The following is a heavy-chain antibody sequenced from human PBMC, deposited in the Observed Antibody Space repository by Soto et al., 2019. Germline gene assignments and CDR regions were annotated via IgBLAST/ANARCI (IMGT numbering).Heavy chain of an antibody. Sequence: QLQLQESGPGLVKPSETLSLTCTVSGGSISSSSYYWGWIRQPPGKGLEWIGSIYYSGSTYYNPSLKSRVTISVDTSKNQFSLKLSSVTAADTAVYYCARTRAVVAATGYYYYYMDVWGKGTTVTVSS. CDR3: ARTRAVVAATGYYYYYMDV. CDR1: GGSISSSSYY. CDR2: IYYSGST. V-gene: IGHV4-39*01. D-gene: IGHD2-15*01. J-gene: IGHJ6*03.